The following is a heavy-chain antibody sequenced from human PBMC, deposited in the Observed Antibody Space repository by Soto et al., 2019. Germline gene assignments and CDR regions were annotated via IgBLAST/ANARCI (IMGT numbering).Heavy chain of an antibody. Sequence: GGSLRLSCAASGFTFSSYGMHWVRQAPGKGLEWVAVISYDGSNKYYADSVKGRFTISRDNSKNTLYLQMNSLRAEDTAVYYCAKDPRYCSSTSCPYGGNSYFDYWGQGTLVTVSS. D-gene: IGHD2-2*01. CDR2: ISYDGSNK. V-gene: IGHV3-30*18. CDR1: GFTFSSYG. J-gene: IGHJ4*02. CDR3: AKDPRYCSSTSCPYGGNSYFDY.